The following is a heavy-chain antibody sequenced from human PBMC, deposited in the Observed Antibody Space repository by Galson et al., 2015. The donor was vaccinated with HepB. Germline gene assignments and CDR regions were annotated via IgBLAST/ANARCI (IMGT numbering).Heavy chain of an antibody. CDR1: GFTFSTFW. CDR2: LNADGRTT. V-gene: IGHV3-74*01. J-gene: IGHJ6*02. CDR3: ARDLKHNFDSTYGMDV. Sequence: SLRLSCAASGFTFSTFWMHWVRQTPGKGLVWVSRLNADGRTTDYTDSVKGRFTISRDNANSMLFLQMDSLTDEDTGIYYCARDLKHNFDSTYGMDVWGPGTTVTVS. D-gene: IGHD3-9*01.